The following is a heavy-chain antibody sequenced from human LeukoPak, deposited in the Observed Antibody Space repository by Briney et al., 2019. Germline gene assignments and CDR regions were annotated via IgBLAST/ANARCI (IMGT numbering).Heavy chain of an antibody. V-gene: IGHV1-2*02. CDR2: INPNSGGT. D-gene: IGHD3-9*01. CDR1: GYTFTSYG. J-gene: IGHJ3*02. CDR3: ARGGGYFDWLLYPHDAFDI. Sequence: ASVKVSCKASGYTFTSYGISWVRQAPGQGLEWMGWINPNSGGTNYAQKFQGRVTMTRDTSICTAYMELSRLRSDDTAVYYCARGGGYFDWLLYPHDAFDIWGQGTMVTVSS.